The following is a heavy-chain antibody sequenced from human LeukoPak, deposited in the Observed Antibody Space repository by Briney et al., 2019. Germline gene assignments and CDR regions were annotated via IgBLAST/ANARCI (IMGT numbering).Heavy chain of an antibody. CDR2: IYYSGST. V-gene: IGHV4-59*08. Sequence: SETLSLTCTVSGGSISSYYWSWIRQPPGKGLEWIGYIYYSGSTNYNPSLKSRVTISVDTSKNQFSLKLSSVTAADTAVYYCASHPHQRVRGSYWFAPWGQGTLVTVSS. D-gene: IGHD3-10*01. J-gene: IGHJ5*02. CDR3: ASHPHQRVRGSYWFAP. CDR1: GGSISSYY.